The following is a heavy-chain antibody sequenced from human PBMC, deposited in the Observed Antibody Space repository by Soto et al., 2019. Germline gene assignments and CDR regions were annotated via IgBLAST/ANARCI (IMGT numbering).Heavy chain of an antibody. Sequence: QVQLVQSGAEVKKPGSSVKVSCKASGGTFSSNNISWVRQAPGQGLEWMGRIIPLLGIANYAQKFRDRVTITADTSTSTAYMELSSLRSEDTAVYFCARDRGYCSGTSCPPQRPFDYWGQGTLVTVSS. CDR2: IIPLLGIA. CDR3: ARDRGYCSGTSCPPQRPFDY. V-gene: IGHV1-69*08. J-gene: IGHJ4*02. CDR1: GGTFSSNN. D-gene: IGHD2-2*01.